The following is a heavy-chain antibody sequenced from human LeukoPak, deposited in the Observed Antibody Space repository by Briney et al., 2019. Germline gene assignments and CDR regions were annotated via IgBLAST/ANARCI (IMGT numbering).Heavy chain of an antibody. V-gene: IGHV3-23*01. CDR2: ISGCGCDT. Sequence: GGSLNLFCGASVFTGSTYAMSWVRQPPGKGLAWVSTISGCGCDTYYADSVTGRFTISRANSKNTLYLQTNSLRAEDTAVYYCAKYGGGTLRWFVPWGQGTLVTVSS. D-gene: IGHD2-15*01. CDR3: AKYGGGTLRWFVP. J-gene: IGHJ5*02. CDR1: VFTGSTYA.